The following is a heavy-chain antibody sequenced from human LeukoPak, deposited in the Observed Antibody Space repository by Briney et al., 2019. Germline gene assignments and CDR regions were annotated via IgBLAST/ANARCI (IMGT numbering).Heavy chain of an antibody. V-gene: IGHV3-7*01. D-gene: IGHD4-11*01. CDR1: GFTFSSYW. Sequence: TGGSLRLACAAAGFTFSSYWMSWVRQAPGKGLEWVANIKEDGSEKYYVDSVKGRFTISRDNAKNSLYLQMNSLRDEDTAVYYCARDRRLHPDAFDIWGQGTMVTVSS. J-gene: IGHJ3*02. CDR3: ARDRRLHPDAFDI. CDR2: IKEDGSEK.